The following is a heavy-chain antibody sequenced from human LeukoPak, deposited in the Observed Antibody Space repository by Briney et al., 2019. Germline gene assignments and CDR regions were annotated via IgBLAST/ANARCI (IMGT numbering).Heavy chain of an antibody. CDR3: ARDSRRDDVFDI. J-gene: IGHJ3*02. CDR2: IYYSGST. V-gene: IGHV4-59*01. CDR1: DGSISSYY. Sequence: PSESLSLTCTVSDGSISSYYWSWLRQPPGKGLEWIGYIYYSGSTNYNPSLKSRVTISVDTSKNQFSLRLSSVTAADTAVYYCARDSRRDDVFDIWGQGTMVTVSS.